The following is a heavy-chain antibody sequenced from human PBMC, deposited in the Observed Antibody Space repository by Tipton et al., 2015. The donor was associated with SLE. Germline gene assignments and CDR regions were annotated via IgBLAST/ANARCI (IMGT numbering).Heavy chain of an antibody. CDR2: IYYSGST. D-gene: IGHD3-3*01. J-gene: IGHJ4*02. Sequence: TLSLTCTVSGGSISSYYWSWIRQPPGKGLEWIGYIYYSGSTNYNPSLKSRVTISVDTSKNQFSLKLSSVTAVDTAVYYCARHAGTYYDFWSGYRTPFYFDYWGQGTLVTVSS. V-gene: IGHV4-59*08. CDR3: ARHAGTYYDFWSGYRTPFYFDY. CDR1: GGSISSYY.